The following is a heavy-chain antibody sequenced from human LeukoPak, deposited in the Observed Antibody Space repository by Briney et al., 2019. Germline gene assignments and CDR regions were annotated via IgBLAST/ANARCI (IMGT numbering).Heavy chain of an antibody. CDR2: IYYSGST. J-gene: IGHJ3*02. Sequence: SETLSLTCTVSGGSISSYYWSWIRQPPGKGLEWIGYIYYSGSTNYNPSLKGRVTISVDTSKNQFSLKLSSVTAADTAVYYCARHSERWLGAFDIWGQGTMVTVSS. V-gene: IGHV4-59*08. D-gene: IGHD6-19*01. CDR3: ARHSERWLGAFDI. CDR1: GGSISSYY.